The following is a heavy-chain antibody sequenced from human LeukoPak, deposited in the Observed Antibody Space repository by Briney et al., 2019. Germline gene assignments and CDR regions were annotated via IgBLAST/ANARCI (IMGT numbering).Heavy chain of an antibody. D-gene: IGHD3-10*01. CDR2: IRGSGDIT. J-gene: IGHJ4*02. CDR1: GFTFSSYG. V-gene: IGHV3-23*01. Sequence: GGSLILSCAASGFTFSSYGMSWVRQAPGKGLEWVSTIRGSGDITYYADSVKGRFTISRDNSKNTLYLQMNSLRAEDTAVYYCAKGTYGSGTYGSIDYWGQGTLVTVSS. CDR3: AKGTYGSGTYGSIDY.